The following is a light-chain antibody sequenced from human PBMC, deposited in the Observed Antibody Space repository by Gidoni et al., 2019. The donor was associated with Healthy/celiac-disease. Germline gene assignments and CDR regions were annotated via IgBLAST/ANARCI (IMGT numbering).Light chain of an antibody. CDR2: CAS. J-gene: IGKJ4*01. V-gene: IGKV3-15*01. CDR3: QQYNNWPPL. Sequence: EIVMTQSPATLSVSPGERATLSCRASQSVSSNLAWYQQKPGQAPRLLIYCASTRATGIPARFSGSGSGTEFTLTISSLQSEDFAVYYCQQYNNWPPLFGGXTKVEIK. CDR1: QSVSSN.